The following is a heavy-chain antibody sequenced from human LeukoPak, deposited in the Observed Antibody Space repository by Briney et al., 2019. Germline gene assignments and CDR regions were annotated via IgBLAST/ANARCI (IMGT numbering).Heavy chain of an antibody. D-gene: IGHD1-1*01. CDR3: TRRTPTGGVVLDY. J-gene: IGHJ4*02. V-gene: IGHV3-73*01. CDR1: GFTFSGSA. Sequence: PGGSLRLSCAASGFTFSGSAMHWVRQASGKGLEWVGRIRSKANSYATAYAASVKGRFTISRDDSKNTAYLQMNSLKTEDTAVYYCTRRTPTGGVVLDYWGQGTLVTVSS. CDR2: IRSKANSYAT.